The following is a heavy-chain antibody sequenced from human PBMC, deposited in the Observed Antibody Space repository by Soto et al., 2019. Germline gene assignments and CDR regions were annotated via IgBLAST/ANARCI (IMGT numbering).Heavy chain of an antibody. J-gene: IGHJ6*02. CDR2: ISAYNGNT. D-gene: IGHD6-13*01. V-gene: IGHV1-18*01. Sequence: ASVKVSCKASGYTFTSYGMSWVRQAPGQGLEGMGWISAYNGNTNYAQKLQGRVTMTTDTSTSTAYMELRSLRSDDTAVYYCARGGDSSSWYIIHYYYGMDVWGQGTTVTVSS. CDR3: ARGGDSSSWYIIHYYYGMDV. CDR1: GYTFTSYG.